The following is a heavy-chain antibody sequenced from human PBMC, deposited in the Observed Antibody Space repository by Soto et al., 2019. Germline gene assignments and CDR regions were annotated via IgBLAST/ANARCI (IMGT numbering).Heavy chain of an antibody. CDR1: GYTFTSYG. D-gene: IGHD3-22*01. V-gene: IGHV1-18*01. CDR3: ARDYSDSSGGYSCDY. J-gene: IGHJ4*02. CDR2: ISAYNGNT. Sequence: QVQLVQSGAEVKKPGASVKVSCKASGYTFTSYGISWVRQAPGQGLEWMGWISAYNGNTNYAQKLQGRVTMTTDTATSTANMELRSPRSDDTAVYYCARDYSDSSGGYSCDYGGQGTLVTVSS.